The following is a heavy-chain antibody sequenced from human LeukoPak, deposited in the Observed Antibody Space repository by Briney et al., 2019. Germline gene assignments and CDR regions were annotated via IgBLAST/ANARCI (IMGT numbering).Heavy chain of an antibody. V-gene: IGHV1-69*13. CDR2: IIPIFGTA. D-gene: IGHD5-24*01. J-gene: IGHJ6*02. CDR1: GGTFSSYA. CDR3: ARGLEMATTYYYGMDV. Sequence: SVKVSCKASGGTFSSYAISWVRQAPGQGLEWMGGIIPIFGTANYAQKFQGRVTITADESTSTAYMELSSLRSEDTAVYYCARGLEMATTYYYGMDVWAKGPRSPSP.